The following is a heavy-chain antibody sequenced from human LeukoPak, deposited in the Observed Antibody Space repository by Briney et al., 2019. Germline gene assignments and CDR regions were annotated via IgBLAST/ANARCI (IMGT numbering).Heavy chain of an antibody. V-gene: IGHV4-59*01. CDR2: IYYSGST. J-gene: IGHJ6*03. CDR3: ARVDPLRYYYYMDV. Sequence: SETLSLTCTVSGGSISSYYWSLIRQPPGKGLEWIGYIYYSGSTNYNPSLKSRVTMSVDTSKNQFSLKLSSVTAADTAVYYCARVDPLRYYYYMDVWGKGTTVTVSS. CDR1: GGSISSYY. D-gene: IGHD3-9*01.